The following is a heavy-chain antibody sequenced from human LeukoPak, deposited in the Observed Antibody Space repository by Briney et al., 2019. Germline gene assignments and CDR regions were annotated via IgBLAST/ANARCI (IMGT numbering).Heavy chain of an antibody. J-gene: IGHJ4*02. D-gene: IGHD3-22*01. CDR1: GDSISTYY. Sequence: SETLSLTCTVSGDSISTYYWSWIRQPPGKGLEWIGYIYYTGSTTYNPSLRSRVAISIDTSRNQFSLRLNSVTAADTAVYYCARGRGDSRGTSFDYWGQGTLVTVSS. CDR3: ARGRGDSRGTSFDY. CDR2: IYYTGST. V-gene: IGHV4-59*01.